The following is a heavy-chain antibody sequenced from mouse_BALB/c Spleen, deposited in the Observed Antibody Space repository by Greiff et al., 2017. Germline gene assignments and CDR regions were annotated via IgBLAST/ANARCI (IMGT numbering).Heavy chain of an antibody. V-gene: IGHV1-7*01. CDR2: SNPTTGYT. J-gene: IGHJ3*01. CDR1: GYTFSSYW. CDR3: ARDDGSFAY. D-gene: IGHD2-3*01. Sequence: VKLQESGAELAKPGASVKMSCKASGYTFSSYWIHWVKQRPGQGLEWIGYSNPTTGYTEYNQNFKDKATLTVDKSSSTAYMQLNSLTSEDSAVYYCARDDGSFAYWGQGTLVTVSA.